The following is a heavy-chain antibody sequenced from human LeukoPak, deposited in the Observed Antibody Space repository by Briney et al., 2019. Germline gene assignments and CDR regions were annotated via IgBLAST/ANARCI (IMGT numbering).Heavy chain of an antibody. V-gene: IGHV4-4*07. CDR1: GDSISTYY. CDR3: ARDLWSGYPNDAFDI. CDR2: IYTTGST. J-gene: IGHJ3*02. D-gene: IGHD3-3*01. Sequence: SETLSLTCSVSGDSISTYYWSWIRQPAGKGLEWIGRIYTTGSTYYNPSLKSRVTISVDTSKNQFSLKLSSVTAADTAVYYCARDLWSGYPNDAFDIWGQGTMVTVSS.